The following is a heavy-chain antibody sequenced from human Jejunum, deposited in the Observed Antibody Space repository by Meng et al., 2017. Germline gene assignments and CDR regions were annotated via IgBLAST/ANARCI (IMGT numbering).Heavy chain of an antibody. V-gene: IGHV3-74*01. CDR2: SNSDGGST. D-gene: IGHD3-10*01. Sequence: GESLKISCAASGFTFTNYAMSWVRQAPGKGLVWVSRSNSDGGSTSYADSVKGRFTISRDNAKNTLYLQMNSLRAEDTAVYYCARGYYGLNYWGQGTLVTVSS. J-gene: IGHJ4*02. CDR3: ARGYYGLNY. CDR1: GFTFTNYA.